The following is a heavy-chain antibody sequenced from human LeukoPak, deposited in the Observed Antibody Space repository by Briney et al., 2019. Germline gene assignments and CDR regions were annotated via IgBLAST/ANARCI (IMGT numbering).Heavy chain of an antibody. V-gene: IGHV3-23*01. D-gene: IGHD3-10*01. CDR2: ISGSGGST. Sequence: PGGSLRLSCAASGFTFSSYAMSWVRQAPGKGLEWVSAISGSGGSTYYADSVKGRFAISRDNSKNTLYLQMNSLRAEDTAVYYCARDRTMVRGVISALHDYWGQGTLVTVSS. CDR3: ARDRTMVRGVISALHDY. J-gene: IGHJ4*02. CDR1: GFTFSSYA.